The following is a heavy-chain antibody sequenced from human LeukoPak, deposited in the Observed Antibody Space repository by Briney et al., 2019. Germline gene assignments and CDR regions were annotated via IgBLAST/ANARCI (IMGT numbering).Heavy chain of an antibody. V-gene: IGHV3-33*06. CDR3: AKGQVVVVVLTLLLDAFDI. J-gene: IGHJ3*02. D-gene: IGHD3-22*01. CDR2: IWYDGSNK. CDR1: GFTFSSYG. Sequence: PGGSLRLSCAASGFTFSSYGMHWVRQAPGKGLEWVAVIWYDGSNKYYADSVKGRFTISRDNSKNTLYLEMNSLRAEDTAVYYCAKGQVVVVVLTLLLDAFDIWGQGTMVTVSS.